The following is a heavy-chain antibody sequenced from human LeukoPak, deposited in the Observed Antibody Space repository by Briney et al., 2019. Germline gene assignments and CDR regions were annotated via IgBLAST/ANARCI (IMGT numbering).Heavy chain of an antibody. CDR1: GGSISSGSYY. V-gene: IGHV4-61*02. J-gene: IGHJ4*02. Sequence: SETLSLTCTVSGGSISSGSYYWSWIRQPAGRGLEWIGRISTSGSTNYNPSLKSRVTISVDTSKNQFSLKLSSVTAADTAVYYCARVMGVGATTAVDYWGQGTLVTVSS. D-gene: IGHD1-26*01. CDR2: ISTSGST. CDR3: ARVMGVGATTAVDY.